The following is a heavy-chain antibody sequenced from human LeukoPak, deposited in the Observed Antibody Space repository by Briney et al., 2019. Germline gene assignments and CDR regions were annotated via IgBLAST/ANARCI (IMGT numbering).Heavy chain of an antibody. J-gene: IGHJ4*02. D-gene: IGHD4-11*01. Sequence: SETLSLTCTVSGGSISGYYWSWIRQPPGKGLEWIGYIYYSGSTNYNPSLKSRVTISVDTSKNQFSLKLSSVTAADTAVYYCARDGSVKENYWGQGTLVTVSS. CDR3: ARDGSVKENY. CDR2: IYYSGST. V-gene: IGHV4-59*12. CDR1: GGSISGYY.